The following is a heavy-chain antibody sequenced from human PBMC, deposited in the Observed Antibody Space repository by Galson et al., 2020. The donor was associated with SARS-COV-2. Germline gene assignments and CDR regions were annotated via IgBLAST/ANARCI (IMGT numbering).Heavy chain of an antibody. CDR1: GGSISSSSYS. V-gene: IGHV4-39*01. CDR2: IPSSGST. CDR3: ARQTYYYDSSGSARLDWFDP. J-gene: IGHJ5*02. Sequence: SETLSLTCTVSGGSISSSSYSWGWIRQPPGKGLEWIGGIPSSGSTYYNPYIKSPVTISVDTSQNQFSLKLSSVTAADTAVYYCARQTYYYDSSGSARLDWFDPWGQGTLVTVSS. D-gene: IGHD3-22*01.